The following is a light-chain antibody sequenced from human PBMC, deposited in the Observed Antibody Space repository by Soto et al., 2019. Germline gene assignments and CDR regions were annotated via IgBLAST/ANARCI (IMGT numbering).Light chain of an antibody. CDR3: CSYVGSDTFVV. Sequence: QSALTQPRSVSGSPGQSVTISCTGTTRDVGGYNYVSWYQQPPGKAPKVMIYDVSKRPSGVPDRFSGSKSSNTAALTISALQPEDEGDYYCCSYVGSDTFVVFGVGTQLTVL. CDR1: TRDVGGYNY. V-gene: IGLV2-11*01. CDR2: DVS. J-gene: IGLJ2*01.